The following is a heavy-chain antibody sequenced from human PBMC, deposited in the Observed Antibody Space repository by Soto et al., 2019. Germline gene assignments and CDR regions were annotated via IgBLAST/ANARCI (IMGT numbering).Heavy chain of an antibody. CDR3: AREAGAARNWFDP. Sequence: SETLSLTCTVSGGSISSYYWSWIRQPPGKGLEWIGYIYYSGSTNYNPSLKSRVTISVDTSKNQFSLKLSSVTAADTAVYYCAREAGAARNWFDPWGQGTLVTVSS. D-gene: IGHD6-13*01. J-gene: IGHJ5*02. CDR1: GGSISSYY. CDR2: IYYSGST. V-gene: IGHV4-59*01.